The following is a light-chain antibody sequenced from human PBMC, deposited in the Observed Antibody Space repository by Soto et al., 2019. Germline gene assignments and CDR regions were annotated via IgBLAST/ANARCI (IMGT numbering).Light chain of an antibody. J-gene: IGKJ2*01. CDR2: AAS. CDR3: QQSYSTPRT. Sequence: DIQMTQSPSSLSASVGDRVIITCRASQSISSFFYWYQQKPGKAPKLLIYAASSMQSGVPSRFSGSGSGTDFTLTISSLQPEDFATYYCQQSYSTPRTFGQGTKLEIK. V-gene: IGKV1-39*01. CDR1: QSISSF.